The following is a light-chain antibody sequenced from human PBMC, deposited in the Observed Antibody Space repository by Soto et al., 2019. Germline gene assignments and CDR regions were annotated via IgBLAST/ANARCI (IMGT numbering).Light chain of an antibody. CDR3: QQYNSYSPWK. J-gene: IGKJ1*01. CDR2: DAS. CDR1: QSISSG. V-gene: IGKV1-5*01. Sequence: IQMTQSPSALSAPLGDRVPSTCRASQSISSGLAWYQQKPGKAPKLLIYDASSLESGVPSRFSGSGSGTEFTLTIRSLQPDDFATYYCQQYNSYSPWKCGQGTKGDIK.